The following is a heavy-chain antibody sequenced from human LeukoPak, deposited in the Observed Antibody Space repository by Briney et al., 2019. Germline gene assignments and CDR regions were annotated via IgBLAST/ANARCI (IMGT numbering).Heavy chain of an antibody. V-gene: IGHV3-48*04. CDR3: ATSFSGWSHYYYYGMDV. CDR1: GFTFSSYS. D-gene: IGHD6-19*01. Sequence: PGGSLRLSCAASGFTFSSYSMNWVRQAPGKGLEWVSYISSSSSTIYYADSVKGRFTISRDNAKNSLYLQMNSLRAEDTAVYYCATSFSGWSHYYYYGMDVWGQGTTVTVSS. CDR2: ISSSSSTI. J-gene: IGHJ6*02.